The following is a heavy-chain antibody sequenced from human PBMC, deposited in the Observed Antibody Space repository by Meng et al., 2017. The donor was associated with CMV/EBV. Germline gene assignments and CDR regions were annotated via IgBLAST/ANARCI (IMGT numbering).Heavy chain of an antibody. CDR3: ARGNNYDFWSGDAFDN. J-gene: IGHJ3*02. D-gene: IGHD3-3*01. Sequence: GESLKISCAASGFTFSSYAMSWVRQAPGKGLEWVANIKQDGSEQYYVDSVKGRFTISRDNAKNSLYLQMNSLRAEDTAVYYCARGNNYDFWSGDAFDNWGQGTMVTVSS. CDR1: GFTFSSYA. CDR2: IKQDGSEQ. V-gene: IGHV3-7*01.